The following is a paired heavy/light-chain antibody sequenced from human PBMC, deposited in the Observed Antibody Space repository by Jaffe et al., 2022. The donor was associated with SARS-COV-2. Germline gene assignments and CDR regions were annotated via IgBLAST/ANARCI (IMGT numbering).Heavy chain of an antibody. CDR1: GGSISSGSYY. V-gene: IGHV4-61*02. D-gene: IGHD3-22*01. CDR2: IFTSGNT. Sequence: QVQLQESGPGLVKPSQTLSLTCTVSGGSISSGSYYWSWIRQPAGKGLEWIGHIFTSGNTNYNPSLKSRVTISVDTSKNQFSLKLSSVTAADTAVYTCARQNYYDSSGYYTASVSLDYWGQGTLVTVSS. CDR3: ARQNYYDSSGYYTASVSLDY. J-gene: IGHJ4*02.
Light chain of an antibody. CDR2: ENN. Sequence: QSVLTQPPSVSAAPGQKVTISCSGNNSNIGSYYVSWYQQAPGTAPKLLIYENNKRPSGIPDRYSGSKSGTSATLAITGLQTGDEADYYCGTWDSSLTAGVFGGGTKVTVL. V-gene: IGLV1-51*02. J-gene: IGLJ3*02. CDR3: GTWDSSLTAGV. CDR1: NSNIGSYY.